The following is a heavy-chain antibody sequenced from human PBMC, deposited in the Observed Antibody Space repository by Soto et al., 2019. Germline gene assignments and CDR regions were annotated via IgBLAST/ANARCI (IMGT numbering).Heavy chain of an antibody. V-gene: IGHV4-4*02. CDR2: IYHSGST. CDR3: ARGPGGYSSDWYRD. D-gene: IGHD6-19*01. Sequence: SETLSLTCAVSGGSISSSNWWSWVRQPPGKGLEWIGEIYHSGSTNYNPSLKSRVTISVDKSKNQFSLKLSSVTAADTAVYYCARGPGGYSSDWYRDWGQGTLVTVSS. CDR1: GGSISSSNW. J-gene: IGHJ4*02.